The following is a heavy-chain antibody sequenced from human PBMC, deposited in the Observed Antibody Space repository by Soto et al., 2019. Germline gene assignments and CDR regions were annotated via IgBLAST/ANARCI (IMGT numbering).Heavy chain of an antibody. CDR1: GGSITSGGYY. V-gene: IGHV4-31*03. D-gene: IGHD3-10*01. CDR3: ARVFGFGGMDV. Sequence: QVQLQESGPGLVKPSQTLSLTCTVSGGSITSGGYYWSWIRQHPGKGLEWIGYIYYYGSTYYNPSLKSRVTISVDTSKNQFSLRLSSVTAADTAVYYCARVFGFGGMDVWGQGTTVTVSS. CDR2: IYYYGST. J-gene: IGHJ6*02.